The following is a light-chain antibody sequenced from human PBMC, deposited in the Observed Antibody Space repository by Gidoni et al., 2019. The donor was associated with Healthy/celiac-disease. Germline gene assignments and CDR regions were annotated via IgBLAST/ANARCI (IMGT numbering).Light chain of an antibody. CDR1: QSVSSSY. CDR2: GAS. V-gene: IGKV3-20*01. Sequence: EIVFTQSPVTLSLSPGERATLSGRASQSVSSSYLAWYQQKPGQAPRLLIYGASSRATGIPDRFSGSGSGTDFTLTISRLEPEDFAVYYCQQYGSSPLLTFGGGTKVEIK. J-gene: IGKJ4*01. CDR3: QQYGSSPLLT.